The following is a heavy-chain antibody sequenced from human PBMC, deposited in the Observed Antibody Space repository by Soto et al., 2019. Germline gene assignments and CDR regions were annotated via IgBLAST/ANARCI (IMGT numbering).Heavy chain of an antibody. J-gene: IGHJ4*02. CDR2: IYYSGST. V-gene: IGHV4-31*03. CDR3: ARDRTHLGFGSGSYYFDY. CDR1: GGSISSGGYY. D-gene: IGHD3-10*01. Sequence: SETLSLTCTVSGGSISSGGYYWSWIRQHPGKGLEWIGYIYYSGSTYYNPSLKSRVTISVDTSKNQFSLKLSSVTAADTAVYYCARDRTHLGFGSGSYYFDYWGQGTLVTVSS.